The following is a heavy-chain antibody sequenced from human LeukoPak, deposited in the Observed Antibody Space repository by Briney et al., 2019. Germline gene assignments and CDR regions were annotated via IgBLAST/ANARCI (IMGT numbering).Heavy chain of an antibody. CDR2: VYYTGST. CDR3: ARLLAGTTKDYYHGMDV. D-gene: IGHD1-7*01. V-gene: IGHV4-59*08. CDR1: GGSISSYY. J-gene: IGHJ6*02. Sequence: SETLSLTCTVSGGSISSYYWSWIRQPPGKGLEWIGYVYYTGSTNYNLSLKSRVTISVDTSKNHFSLKLTSVTAADTAVYFCARLLAGTTKDYYHGMDVWGQGTTVTVSS.